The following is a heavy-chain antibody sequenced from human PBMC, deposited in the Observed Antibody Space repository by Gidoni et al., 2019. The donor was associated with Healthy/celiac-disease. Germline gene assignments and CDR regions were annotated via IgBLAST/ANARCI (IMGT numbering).Heavy chain of an antibody. CDR2: ITYSGST. V-gene: IGHV4-39*07. Sequence: QLQLQESGPGLVKPSETLSLTCTVSGGSISSSSYYWGWIRQPPGKGLEWIGSITYSGSTYYNPSLKSRVTISVDTSKNQFSLKLSSVTAADTAVYYCARGHSYGYRGDYWGQGTLVTVSS. CDR3: ARGHSYGYRGDY. J-gene: IGHJ4*02. D-gene: IGHD5-18*01. CDR1: GGSISSSSYY.